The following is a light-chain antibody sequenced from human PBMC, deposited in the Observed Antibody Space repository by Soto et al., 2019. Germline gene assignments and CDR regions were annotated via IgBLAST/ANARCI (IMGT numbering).Light chain of an antibody. CDR1: QGISSY. CDR2: AAS. J-gene: IGKJ3*01. V-gene: IGKV1-9*01. CDR3: QQLNSYPRVT. Sequence: IQLTQSPSSLSPSVGDRVTITCRASQGISSYLAWYQQKPGKAPKLLIYAASTLQSGVPSRFSGSGSGTDFTLTISSLQPEDFATYYCQQLNSYPRVTFGPGTKVDIK.